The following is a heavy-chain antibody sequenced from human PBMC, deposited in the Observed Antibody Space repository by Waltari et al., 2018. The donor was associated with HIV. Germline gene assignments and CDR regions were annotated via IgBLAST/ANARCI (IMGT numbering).Heavy chain of an antibody. J-gene: IGHJ4*02. Sequence: EVQLVESGGGLVQPGGSLRLSCAAYGFTFPNYAMKWVRQAPGKGLEWVSVISVSGGSTYDAYAVKGRFTISRDNSKNALYLQMNSLRAEDTAVYYCAKDDSTGSSGYYPFHYWGQGTLITVSS. CDR3: AKDDSTGSSGYYPFHY. CDR1: GFTFPNYA. V-gene: IGHV3-23*04. D-gene: IGHD3-22*01. CDR2: ISVSGGST.